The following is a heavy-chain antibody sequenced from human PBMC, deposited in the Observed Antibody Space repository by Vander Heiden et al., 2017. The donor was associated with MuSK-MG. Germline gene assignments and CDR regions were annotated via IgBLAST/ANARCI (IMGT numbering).Heavy chain of an antibody. J-gene: IGHJ6*04. CDR1: GFTVSSYA. D-gene: IGHD5-18*01. Sequence: QVQLVESGGGVVEPGRSLRLSGAGSGFTVSSYAMHWVRQAPGKGLEWVAVISYDGSNKYYADSVKGRFTISRDNSKNTLYLQMNSLRAEDTAVYYCAKNSGYSYGPLPVDVWGKGTTVTVSS. CDR2: ISYDGSNK. V-gene: IGHV3-30-3*01. CDR3: AKNSGYSYGPLPVDV.